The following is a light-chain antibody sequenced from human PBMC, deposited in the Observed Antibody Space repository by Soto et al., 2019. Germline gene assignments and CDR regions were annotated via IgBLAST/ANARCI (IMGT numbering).Light chain of an antibody. CDR2: GAS. CDR1: QSVSSN. CDR3: QQYHNWPIT. Sequence: EIVMTQSPATLSVSPGERATLSCRASQSVSSNLAWYQQKPGQAPRLLIYGASTRATGLPARFSGSGSGTDFTLTISSLQSEDFAVYYCQQYHNWPITFGQGTRLEIK. V-gene: IGKV3-15*01. J-gene: IGKJ5*01.